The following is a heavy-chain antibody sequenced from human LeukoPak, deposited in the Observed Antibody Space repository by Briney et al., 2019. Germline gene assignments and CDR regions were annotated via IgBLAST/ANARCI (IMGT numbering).Heavy chain of an antibody. CDR2: ISSSGSTI. CDR3: AELGITMIGGV. V-gene: IGHV3-48*04. D-gene: IGHD3-10*02. CDR1: GFTFSSYS. Sequence: PGGSLRLSCTASGFTFSSYSMIWVRQAPGKGLEGVSYISSSGSTIYYADSVKGRFTIYRDNAKNSVYLQMNSLRAEDTAVYYCAELGITMIGGVWGKGTTVTIHS. J-gene: IGHJ6*04.